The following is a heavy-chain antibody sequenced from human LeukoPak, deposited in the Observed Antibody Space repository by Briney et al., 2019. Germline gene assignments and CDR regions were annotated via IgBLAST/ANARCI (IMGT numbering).Heavy chain of an antibody. Sequence: SETLSLTCTVSGGSISSYYWSWIRQPAGKGLEWIGRIYTSGSTNYNPSLKSRVTMSVDTSKNQFSLKLSSVTAADTAVYYCAREEVLWFGETYYYGMDVWGQGTTVTVSS. D-gene: IGHD3-10*01. J-gene: IGHJ6*02. CDR2: IYTSGST. CDR1: GGSISSYY. V-gene: IGHV4-4*07. CDR3: AREEVLWFGETYYYGMDV.